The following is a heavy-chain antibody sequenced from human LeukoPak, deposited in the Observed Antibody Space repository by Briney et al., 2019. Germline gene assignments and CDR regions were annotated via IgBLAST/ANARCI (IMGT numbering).Heavy chain of an antibody. Sequence: SETLSLTCPVYGGSFSGYYWSWIRQPPGKGLEWIGEINHSGSTNYNPSLKSRVTISVDTSKNQFSLKLSSVTAADTAVYYCARSARYGNGYYYYYYYMDVWGKGTTVTVSS. CDR2: INHSGST. CDR3: ARSARYGNGYYYYYYYMDV. CDR1: GGSFSGYY. V-gene: IGHV4-34*01. D-gene: IGHD5-18*01. J-gene: IGHJ6*03.